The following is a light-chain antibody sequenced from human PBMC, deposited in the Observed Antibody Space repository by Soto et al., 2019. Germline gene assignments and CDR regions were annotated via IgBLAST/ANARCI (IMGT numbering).Light chain of an antibody. CDR2: RNN. CDR1: NSNIGKNY. V-gene: IGLV1-47*01. J-gene: IGLJ2*01. CDR3: CSYAGTYTL. Sequence: QSVLTQPPSASGTPGQRVTISCSGSNSNIGKNYVYWYRQLPGTAPKLLIYRNNQRPSGVPDRFSGSKSGTSASLAISGLRSEDEADYYCCSYAGTYTLFGGGTKLTVL.